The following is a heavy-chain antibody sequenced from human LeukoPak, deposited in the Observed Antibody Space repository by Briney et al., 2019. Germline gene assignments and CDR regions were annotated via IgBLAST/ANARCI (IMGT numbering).Heavy chain of an antibody. V-gene: IGHV6-1*01. J-gene: IGHJ1*01. D-gene: IGHD6-19*01. CDR1: GDSVSSNSAA. CDR3: ARAGERWSGGWDAFQH. Sequence: SQTLSLTCAISGDSVSSNSAAWSWIRQSPSRGLEWLGRTYYRSKWYNDYAVSVKSRITINPDTSKNQFSLQLNSVTPEDTAVYYCARAGERWSGGWDAFQHWGQGTLVTASS. CDR2: TYYRSKWYN.